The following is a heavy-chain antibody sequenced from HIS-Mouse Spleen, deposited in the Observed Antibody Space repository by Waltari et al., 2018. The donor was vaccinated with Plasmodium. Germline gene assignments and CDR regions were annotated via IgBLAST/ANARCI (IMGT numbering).Heavy chain of an antibody. V-gene: IGHV3-30-3*01. CDR1: GFTFNGDA. CDR3: ARDRRLAFDY. Sequence: QVQLVESGGGVVQPGRSLRLSCAASGFTFNGDAMHWVRQAPGKGLEGVAVISYDGSNKYYADSVKVRFTISRDNSKNTLYLQMNSLRAEDTAVYYCARDRRLAFDYWGQGTLVTVSS. D-gene: IGHD2-15*01. CDR2: ISYDGSNK. J-gene: IGHJ4*02.